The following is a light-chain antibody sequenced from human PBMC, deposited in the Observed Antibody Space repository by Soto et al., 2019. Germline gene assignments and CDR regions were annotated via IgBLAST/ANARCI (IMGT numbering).Light chain of an antibody. Sequence: QSVLTQPRSVSGSPGQSVTISCSGTNSDLGGYNFVSWYQHHPGKAPKLMIYDVSLRPSGVPDRFSASKSGNTASLAISGLQAEDDADYYCCSYAGSFTWVFGGGTKLTVL. V-gene: IGLV2-11*01. CDR3: CSYAGSFTWV. CDR1: NSDLGGYNF. J-gene: IGLJ3*02. CDR2: DVS.